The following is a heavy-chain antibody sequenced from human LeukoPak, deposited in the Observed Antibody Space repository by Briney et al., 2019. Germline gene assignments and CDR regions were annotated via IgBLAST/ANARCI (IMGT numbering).Heavy chain of an antibody. V-gene: IGHV1-46*01. CDR1: GYTFTSYY. D-gene: IGHD4-17*01. CDR3: ARVGAFYGDLDY. J-gene: IGHJ4*02. CDR2: INPSGGST. Sequence: ASVKVSCKASGYTFTSYYMHWVRQAPGQGLEWMGIINPSGGSTSYAQKFQGRVTMTRDMSTSTVYMELSSLRSKDTAVYYCARVGAFYGDLDYWGQGTLVTVSS.